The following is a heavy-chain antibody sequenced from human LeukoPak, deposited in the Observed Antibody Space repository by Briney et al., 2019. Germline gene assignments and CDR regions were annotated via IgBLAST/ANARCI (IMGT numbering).Heavy chain of an antibody. CDR2: IYYSGST. Sequence: SETLSLTCTVSGGSISSSSYYWGWIRQPPGKGLEWIGIIYYSGSTYYNPSLKSRLTISVDTSKNQFSLKLSSVTAADTAVYYCARVSDYYDSSGYYFNWFDPWGQGTLVTVSS. CDR3: ARVSDYYDSSGYYFNWFDP. D-gene: IGHD3-22*01. CDR1: GGSISSSSYY. J-gene: IGHJ5*02. V-gene: IGHV4-39*07.